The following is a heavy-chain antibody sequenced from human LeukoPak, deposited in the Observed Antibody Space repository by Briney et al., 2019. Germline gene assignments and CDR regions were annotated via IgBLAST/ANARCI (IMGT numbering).Heavy chain of an antibody. CDR3: ARRDGDY. J-gene: IGHJ4*02. Sequence: GGSLRLSCAASGFTFSSSAMSWVRQAPGKGLEWVSVISGSGGSTYYADSVKGRFTISRDNAKNSLYLQMSSLRDDDTAVYYCARRDGDYWGQGTLVTVSS. CDR1: GFTFSSSA. CDR2: ISGSGGST. D-gene: IGHD6-6*01. V-gene: IGHV3-23*01.